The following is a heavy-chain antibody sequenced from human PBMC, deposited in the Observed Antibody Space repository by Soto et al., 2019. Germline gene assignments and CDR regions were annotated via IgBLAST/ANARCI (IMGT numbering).Heavy chain of an antibody. V-gene: IGHV3-33*01. D-gene: IGHD1-26*01. CDR3: VRDPNSGSYHDY. Sequence: QVQLVESGGGVVQPGRSLRLSCAVSGFIFSSHGMHWVRQAPGKGLEWGAVIWNDGSNKYYADSVKGRFTISRDNSKNTLYMQMNSLRVEDTAVYYCVRDPNSGSYHDYWGQGTLVTVSS. CDR2: IWNDGSNK. J-gene: IGHJ4*02. CDR1: GFIFSSHG.